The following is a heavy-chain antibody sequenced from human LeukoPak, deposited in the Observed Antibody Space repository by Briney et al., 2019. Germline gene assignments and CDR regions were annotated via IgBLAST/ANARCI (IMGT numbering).Heavy chain of an antibody. CDR2: ISGSGGST. D-gene: IGHD3-10*01. CDR3: AKTRFGELWGLDFDY. Sequence: QSGGSLRLSCSASGFTFSSYTMSWVRQAPGKGLEWVSGISGSGGSTNYPDSVKGRFTISRDNSKNTLYLQMNSLRAEDTAVYYCAKTRFGELWGLDFDYWGQGNLVTVSS. J-gene: IGHJ4*02. CDR1: GFTFSSYT. V-gene: IGHV3-23*01.